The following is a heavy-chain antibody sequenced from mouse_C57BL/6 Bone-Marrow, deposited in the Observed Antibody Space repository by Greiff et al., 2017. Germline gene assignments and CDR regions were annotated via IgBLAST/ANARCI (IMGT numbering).Heavy chain of an antibody. CDR2: INPNNGGT. CDR1: GYTFTDYN. J-gene: IGHJ2*01. CDR3: ARDGAYYFDY. D-gene: IGHD2-3*01. Sequence: EVKLMESGPELVKPGASVKMSCKASGYTFTDYNMHWVKQSHGKSLEWIGYINPNNGGTSYNQKFKGKATLTVNKSSSTAYMELRSLTSEDSAVYYCARDGAYYFDYWGQGTTLTVSS. V-gene: IGHV1-22*01.